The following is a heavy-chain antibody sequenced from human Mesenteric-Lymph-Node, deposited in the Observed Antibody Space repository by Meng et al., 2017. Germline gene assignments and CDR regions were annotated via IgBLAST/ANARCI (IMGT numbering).Heavy chain of an antibody. CDR3: AKALTTVTTAVDY. CDR2: ISGSGPVT. Sequence: EVQLLESGGGLVHPGGSLRLSCAASGFTFSSNGMNWVRQAPGKGLEWVSSISGSGPVTYYADSVKGRFTISRDNSKSTLYLQMNSLKAEDTAVYYCAKALTTVTTAVDYWGQGTLVTVSS. V-gene: IGHV3-23*01. J-gene: IGHJ4*02. D-gene: IGHD4-17*01. CDR1: GFTFSSNG.